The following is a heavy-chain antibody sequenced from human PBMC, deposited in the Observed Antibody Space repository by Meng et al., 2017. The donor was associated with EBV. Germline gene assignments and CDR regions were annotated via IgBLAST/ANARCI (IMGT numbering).Heavy chain of an antibody. V-gene: IGHV1-69*01. CDR1: GGNFRIDA. D-gene: IGHD3-10*01. CDR3: ASESGRGFTPNY. Sequence: QVHGVQLAAEWKKSGSLVKVACRTSGGNFRIDAVSWVRQAPGQGLEWMGGLIPMVGAPHYAQKFQGRVTIIADESTSTHRMELNRLRSEDTAMYYCASESGRGFTPNYWGQGTLVTVSS. CDR2: LIPMVGAP. J-gene: IGHJ4*02.